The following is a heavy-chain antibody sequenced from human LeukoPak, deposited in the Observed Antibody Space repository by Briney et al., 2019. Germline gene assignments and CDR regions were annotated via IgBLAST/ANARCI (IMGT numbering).Heavy chain of an antibody. CDR1: GYTFNRHG. CDR2: INPNSGGT. CDR3: ARGSTFGGFDP. Sequence: ASVKVSCKASGYTFNRHGISWVRQAPGQGLEWMGWINPNSGGTNYAQKFQGRVTMTRDTSISTAYMELSRLRSDDTAVYYCARGSTFGGFDPWGQGTLVTVSS. D-gene: IGHD3-10*01. J-gene: IGHJ5*02. V-gene: IGHV1-2*02.